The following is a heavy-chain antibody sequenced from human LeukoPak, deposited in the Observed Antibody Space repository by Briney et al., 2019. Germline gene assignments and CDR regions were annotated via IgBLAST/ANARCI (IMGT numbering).Heavy chain of an antibody. Sequence: AASVKVSCKASGYTFTSYAMHWVRQAPGQRLEWMGWINAGNGNTKYSQKFQGRVTITRDTSASTAYMELSSLRSGDTAVYYCARDYLVVVPAAMPKRSFDPWGQGTLVTVSS. J-gene: IGHJ5*02. D-gene: IGHD2-2*01. CDR1: GYTFTSYA. CDR2: INAGNGNT. V-gene: IGHV1-3*01. CDR3: ARDYLVVVPAAMPKRSFDP.